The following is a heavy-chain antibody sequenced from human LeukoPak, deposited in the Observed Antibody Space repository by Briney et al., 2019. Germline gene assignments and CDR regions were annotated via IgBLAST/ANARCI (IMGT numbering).Heavy chain of an antibody. D-gene: IGHD2-2*01. CDR3: ASPTSATSNDGFDI. J-gene: IGHJ3*02. CDR1: GFTFSSHS. CDR2: ISSGSGYM. Sequence: GGSLRLSCAGSGFTFSSHSMNWVRQAPGRGLECVSSISSGSGYMYYADSVKGRFTISRDNDSNSLFLQMNSLRAEDTAIYYCASPTSATSNDGFDIWGRGTMVTVSS. V-gene: IGHV3-21*01.